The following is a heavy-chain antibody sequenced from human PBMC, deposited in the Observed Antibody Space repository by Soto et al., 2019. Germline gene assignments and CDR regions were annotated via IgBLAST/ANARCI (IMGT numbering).Heavy chain of an antibody. CDR2: IYYSGST. J-gene: IGHJ4*02. Sequence: QVQLQESGPGLVKPSQTLSLTCTVSGGSISSGGYYWSWIRQHPGKGLEWIGYIYYSGSTYYNPSLKSRVTISVDTSKNQFSLKLSSVTAADTAVYYCARDSRITMVRGVIKYFDYWGQGTLVTVSS. CDR1: GGSISSGGYY. D-gene: IGHD3-10*01. CDR3: ARDSRITMVRGVIKYFDY. V-gene: IGHV4-31*03.